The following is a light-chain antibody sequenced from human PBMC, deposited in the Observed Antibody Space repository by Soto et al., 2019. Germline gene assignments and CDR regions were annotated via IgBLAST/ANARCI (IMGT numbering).Light chain of an antibody. J-gene: IGKJ5*01. CDR3: QQYVISVT. Sequence: EIVLTQSPGTLSLSPGERATLSCRASQSVSSSYLAWYQQKPGQGPRLLIYGASSRATGIPDRFSGSGSGTDFTLIISRLEPEDSAMYYCQQYVISVTFGQGTRLEIK. V-gene: IGKV3-20*01. CDR2: GAS. CDR1: QSVSSSY.